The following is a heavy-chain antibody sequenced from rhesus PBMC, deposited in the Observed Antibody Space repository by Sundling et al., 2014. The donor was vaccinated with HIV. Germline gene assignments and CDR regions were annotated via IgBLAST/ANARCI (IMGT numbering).Heavy chain of an antibody. CDR1: GFTFDSYV. CDR3: ARGRYRKGFDY. J-gene: IGHJ4*01. CDR2: IVPLVGVT. Sequence: QVQLVQSGAEVKKPGASMKISCKTSGFTFDSYVISWVRQAPGQGLEWMGGIVPLVGVTNYAQTFQGRVTITADKSTSTAYMELTSLRSEDTALYYCARGRYRKGFDYWGQGVLVTVSS. D-gene: IGHD5-24*01. V-gene: IGHV1-198*02.